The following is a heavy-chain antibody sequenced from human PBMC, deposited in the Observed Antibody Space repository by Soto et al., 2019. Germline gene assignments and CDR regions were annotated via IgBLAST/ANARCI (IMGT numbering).Heavy chain of an antibody. CDR1: GFTFSSYA. J-gene: IGHJ4*02. V-gene: IGHV3-23*01. CDR3: ANSGYGPGSYYTDY. CDR2: ISGSGGST. Sequence: GGSLRLSCAASGFTFSSYAMSWVRQAPGKGLEWVSAISGSGGSTYYADSVKGRFTISRDNSKNTLYLQMNSLRAEDTAVYYCANSGYGPGSYYTDYWGQGTLVTVSS. D-gene: IGHD3-10*01.